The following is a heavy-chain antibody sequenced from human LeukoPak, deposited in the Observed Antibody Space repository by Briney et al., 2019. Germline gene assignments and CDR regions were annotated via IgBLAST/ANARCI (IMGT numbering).Heavy chain of an antibody. J-gene: IGHJ4*02. V-gene: IGHV4-39*07. CDR3: ARGVVIAPQTFDY. Sequence: SETLSLTCTVSGGSISNTSYYWGWIRQPPGKGLEWIGSMYYSGSTRYSPSLKSRVTMSVDTSKNQFSLKLSSVTAADTAVYYCARGVVIAPQTFDYWGQGTLVTVSS. D-gene: IGHD2-21*01. CDR2: MYYSGST. CDR1: GGSISNTSYY.